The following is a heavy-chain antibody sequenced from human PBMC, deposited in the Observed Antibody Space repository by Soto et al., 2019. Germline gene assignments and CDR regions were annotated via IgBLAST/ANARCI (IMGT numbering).Heavy chain of an antibody. CDR3: ARGPGTSYFDY. D-gene: IGHD2-2*01. Sequence: QVQLVESGGGVVQPGRSLRLSCAASGFTFSSYGMHWVRQAPGKGLEWVAVIWSGGSNENYADSVKSRFTISRDNSKNMLYLQMNSLRAEDTAVYYCARGPGTSYFDYWGQGSLVTVSS. V-gene: IGHV3-33*01. CDR2: IWSGGSNE. J-gene: IGHJ4*02. CDR1: GFTFSSYG.